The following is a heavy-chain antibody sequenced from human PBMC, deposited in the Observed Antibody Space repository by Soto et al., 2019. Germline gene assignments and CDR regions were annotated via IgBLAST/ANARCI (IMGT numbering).Heavy chain of an antibody. CDR3: ARELPTMDV. Sequence: KLQGRVTMTTDTSTSTAYMELRSLRSDDTAVYYCARELPTMDVWGQGTTVTVSS. V-gene: IGHV1-18*01. J-gene: IGHJ6*02.